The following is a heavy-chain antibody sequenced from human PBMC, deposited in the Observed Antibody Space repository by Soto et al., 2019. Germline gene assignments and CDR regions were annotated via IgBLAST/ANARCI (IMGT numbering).Heavy chain of an antibody. V-gene: IGHV5-51*01. J-gene: IGHJ6*02. CDR1: GYSFTTYW. CDR2: IYPGDSDT. CDR3: ARRGAGQQYYYYYGMDV. Sequence: GESLKISCKGSGYSFTTYWIAWVRQMPGKGLEWMGIIYPGDSDTRYSPSFQGQVTIPADKSISTAYLQWSSLKASDTAMYYCARRGAGQQYYYYYGMDVWGQGTTVTVSS. D-gene: IGHD6-13*01.